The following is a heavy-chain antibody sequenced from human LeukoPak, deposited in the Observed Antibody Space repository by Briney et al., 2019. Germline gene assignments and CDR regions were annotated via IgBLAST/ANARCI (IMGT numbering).Heavy chain of an antibody. V-gene: IGHV3-74*01. CDR3: ARGPRYSFGSAFGY. D-gene: IGHD5-18*01. J-gene: IGHJ4*02. CDR1: GFTLSTYW. Sequence: PGGSLRLSCAASGFTLSTYWMHWVRQGPGKGLVWVSRVNGDGTTTTYADSVKGRFTISRDNAKNTLYLQMNSLGAEDTAVYYCARGPRYSFGSAFGYWGQGALVTVSS. CDR2: VNGDGTTT.